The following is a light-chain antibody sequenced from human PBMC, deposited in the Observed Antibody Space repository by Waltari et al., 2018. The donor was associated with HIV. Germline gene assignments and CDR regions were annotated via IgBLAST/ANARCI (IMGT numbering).Light chain of an antibody. V-gene: IGKV1-8*01. CDR2: SAS. Sequence: AIRMTQSPSSLSASTGDRVTISCRASQELGTDLALYQHKPEKVPELLMYSASTLQSGLPSRFNGSGSGTDVTLTIDCLQSEDFATYYCQQDYSYPQAFGQGTKLEIK. J-gene: IGKJ2*01. CDR3: QQDYSYPQA. CDR1: QELGTD.